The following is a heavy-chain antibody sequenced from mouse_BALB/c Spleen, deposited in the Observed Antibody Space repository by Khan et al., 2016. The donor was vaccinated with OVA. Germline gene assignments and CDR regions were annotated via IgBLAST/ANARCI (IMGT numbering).Heavy chain of an antibody. CDR2: ISSGGRYT. CDR1: GFTFSNYG. V-gene: IGHV5-6*01. CDR3: ARAYYGNDYYAMDY. Sequence: EVMLVESGGDLLKPGGSLKVSCAASGFTFSNYGMSWVRQTPDKRLEWVATISSGGRYTYFPDSVKGRFTISRDNAKNTLYLQMSSLKSEDTAMYYCARAYYGNDYYAMDYWGQGTSVTVSS. D-gene: IGHD2-10*01. J-gene: IGHJ4*01.